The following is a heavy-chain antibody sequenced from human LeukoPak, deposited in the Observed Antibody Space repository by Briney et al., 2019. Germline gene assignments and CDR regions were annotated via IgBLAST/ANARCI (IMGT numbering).Heavy chain of an antibody. CDR2: INQDGSET. V-gene: IGHV3-7*01. Sequence: GGSLRLSCVASKFTSGHSFTNYWMSWVRQAPGKGLEWVANINQDGSETYYVDSVKGRFTMSRDNAKKSVSLQMNSLRADDTAIYYCSAILYHWGQGTLVTASS. D-gene: IGHD2-2*01. CDR1: KFTSGHSFTNYW. J-gene: IGHJ4*02. CDR3: SAILYH.